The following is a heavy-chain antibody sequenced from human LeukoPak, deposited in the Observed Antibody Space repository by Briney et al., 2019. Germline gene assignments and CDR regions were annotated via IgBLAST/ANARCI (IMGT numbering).Heavy chain of an antibody. CDR2: INPHSGKT. D-gene: IGHD5-18*01. J-gene: IGHJ4*02. V-gene: IGHV1-8*01. CDR1: GYPFSNYD. CDR3: ARTDGYSYGYGPSISPFDY. Sequence: ASVKVSCKTSGYPFSNYDINWVRQATGQGLEWMGWINPHSGKTGYAQKFQGRVTMTTDTSASTAYMELSSLRSEDTAVYYCARTDGYSYGYGPSISPFDYWGQGTLVTVSS.